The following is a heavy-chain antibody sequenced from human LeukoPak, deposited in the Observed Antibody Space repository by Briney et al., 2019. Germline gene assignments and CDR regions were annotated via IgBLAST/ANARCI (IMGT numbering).Heavy chain of an antibody. Sequence: PSETLSLTCTVSGGSISSYYWSWIRQPPGKGLEWIGYIYYSGSTNYNPSLKSRVTISVDTSKNQFSLKLSSVTAADTAVYYCARGRWGSSGSAYYFDYWGQGTLVTVSS. CDR1: GGSISSYY. J-gene: IGHJ4*02. CDR2: IYYSGST. CDR3: ARGRWGSSGSAYYFDY. V-gene: IGHV4-59*01. D-gene: IGHD3-16*01.